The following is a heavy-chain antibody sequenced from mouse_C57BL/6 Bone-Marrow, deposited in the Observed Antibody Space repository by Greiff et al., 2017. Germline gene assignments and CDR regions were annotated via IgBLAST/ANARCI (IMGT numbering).Heavy chain of an antibody. D-gene: IGHD1-1*02. Sequence: QVQLKQSGAELVKPGASVKISCKASGYAFSSYWMNWVKQRPGKGLEWIGQIYPGDGDTNYNGKFKGKATLTADKSSSTAYMQLSRLTSEDSAVYVCARSRYMGYFDVWGKGTTVTVSS. V-gene: IGHV1-80*01. CDR3: ARSRYMGYFDV. CDR2: IYPGDGDT. J-gene: IGHJ1*03. CDR1: GYAFSSYW.